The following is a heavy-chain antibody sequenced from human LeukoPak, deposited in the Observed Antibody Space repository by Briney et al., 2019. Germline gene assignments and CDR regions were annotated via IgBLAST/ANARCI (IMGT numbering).Heavy chain of an antibody. V-gene: IGHV3-33*01. D-gene: IGHD6-19*01. J-gene: IGHJ4*02. CDR2: IWYNGSNK. CDR1: GFTFSSYG. CDR3: ARLGSGWSFDF. Sequence: GGSLRLSCAASGFTFSSYGMNWVRQAPGKGLEWVAVIWYNGSNKYYADSVKGRFTISRDNSKNTLSLQMNSLRAEDTAVYYCARLGSGWSFDFWGQGTLVAVSS.